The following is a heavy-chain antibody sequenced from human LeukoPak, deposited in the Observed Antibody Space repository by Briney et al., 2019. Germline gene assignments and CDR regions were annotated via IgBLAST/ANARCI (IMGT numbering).Heavy chain of an antibody. Sequence: GGSLRLSCAASGFSFSSHWMHWVRQAPGKRPVGVSRINGDGRTTIYADSVKGRFIISRDNAKNTLYLQMNGLRAEDTAVYYCATFPGTEARWGQGTLVTVS. V-gene: IGHV3-74*01. CDR1: GFSFSSHW. J-gene: IGHJ4*02. CDR3: ATFPGTEAR. D-gene: IGHD6-13*01. CDR2: INGDGRTT.